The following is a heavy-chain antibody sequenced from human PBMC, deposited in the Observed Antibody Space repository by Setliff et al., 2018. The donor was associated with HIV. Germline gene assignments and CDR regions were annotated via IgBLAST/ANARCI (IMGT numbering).Heavy chain of an antibody. V-gene: IGHV1-2*02. CDR3: ARDLPETGVAGTAFDS. CDR1: RGTFSSYA. J-gene: IGHJ4*02. Sequence: GASVKVSCKTSRGTFSSYAVSWVRQGPGQGLEWMGWLNPRSGGSDYAQRLQGRVTMTRDTSISTAYMELSRLTSDDTAVYYCARDLPETGVAGTAFDSWGQGTLVTVSS. D-gene: IGHD6-19*01. CDR2: LNPRSGGS.